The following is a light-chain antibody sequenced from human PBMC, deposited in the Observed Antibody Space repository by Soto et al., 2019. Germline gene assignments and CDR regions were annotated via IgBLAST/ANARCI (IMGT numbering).Light chain of an antibody. CDR1: QSVSSSY. J-gene: IGKJ4*01. Sequence: ESVLTQSPGTLSLSPGERATLSCRASQSVSSSYLAWYQQKPGQAPRLLIYGASSRATGIPYRFSGSGSGTDLTLTLSRLEPEDFAVYYCQQYGSSPLTFGGGTKVEIK. CDR2: GAS. V-gene: IGKV3-20*01. CDR3: QQYGSSPLT.